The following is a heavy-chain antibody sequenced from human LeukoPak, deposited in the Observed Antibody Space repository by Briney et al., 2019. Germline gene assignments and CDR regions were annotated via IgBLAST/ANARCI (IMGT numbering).Heavy chain of an antibody. Sequence: SETLSLTCTVSGGSISSSNYYWGWIRQPPGKGLEWIGEINHSGSTNYNPSLKSRVTISVDTSKNQFSLKLSSVTAADTAVYYCARLTGESQRFGELTNYYYYYMDVWGKGTTVTISS. V-gene: IGHV4-39*07. CDR3: ARLTGESQRFGELTNYYYYYMDV. J-gene: IGHJ6*03. D-gene: IGHD3-10*01. CDR1: GGSISSSNYY. CDR2: INHSGST.